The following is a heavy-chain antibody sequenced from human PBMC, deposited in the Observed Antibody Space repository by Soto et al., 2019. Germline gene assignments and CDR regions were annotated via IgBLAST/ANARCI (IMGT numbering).Heavy chain of an antibody. D-gene: IGHD3-3*01. V-gene: IGHV3-23*01. CDR1: GFTFDSYG. CDR3: AGISSSYFDY. J-gene: IGHJ4*02. CDR2: ISGSGGTT. Sequence: GSLRLSCAPFGFTFDSYGMSRVRQAPGKGLEWVSTISGSGGTTYYADSVKGRFTISRDNAKNSLYLQMNSLRAEDTAVYYCAGISSSYFDYWGQGTLVTVSS.